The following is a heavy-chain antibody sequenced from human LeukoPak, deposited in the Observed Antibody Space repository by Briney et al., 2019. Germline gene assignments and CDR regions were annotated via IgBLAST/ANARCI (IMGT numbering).Heavy chain of an antibody. Sequence: ASVKVSCKASGYTFTGYYMHWVRQAPGQGLEWMGWINPNSGGKNYAQKFQGRVNMTRDTSISTAYMELSRLKSDDTAGYYCASDYCSCWYGVYWGQGTLVTVSS. J-gene: IGHJ4*02. CDR2: INPNSGGK. CDR3: ASDYCSCWYGVY. D-gene: IGHD6-19*01. V-gene: IGHV1-2*02. CDR1: GYTFTGYY.